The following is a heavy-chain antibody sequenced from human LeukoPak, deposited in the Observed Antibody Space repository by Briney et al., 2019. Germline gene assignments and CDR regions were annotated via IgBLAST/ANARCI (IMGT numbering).Heavy chain of an antibody. Sequence: PGGSLRLSCAASGFTFNSYSMNWVRQAPGKGLEWVSSISSSSSYIYYADSVKGRFTISRDNAKNSLYLQMNSLRAEDTAVYYCARDLRYYYGSGSYRDYWGQGTLVTVSS. CDR1: GFTFNSYS. CDR3: ARDLRYYYGSGSYRDY. J-gene: IGHJ4*02. V-gene: IGHV3-21*01. D-gene: IGHD3-10*01. CDR2: ISSSSSYI.